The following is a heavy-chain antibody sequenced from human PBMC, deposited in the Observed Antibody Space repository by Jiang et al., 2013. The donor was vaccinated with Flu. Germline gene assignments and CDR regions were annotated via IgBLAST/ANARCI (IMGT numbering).Heavy chain of an antibody. V-gene: IGHV2-5*02. J-gene: IGHJ4*02. CDR1: GFSLSTSGVG. CDR3: ASTLPYYYDSSGYYPGDFDY. Sequence: KPTQTLTLTCTFSGFSLSTSGVGVGWIRQPPGKALEWLALIYWDDDKRYSPSLKSRLTITKDTSKNQAVLTMTNMDPVDTATYYCASTLPYYYDSSGYYPGDFDYWGQGTLVTVSS. CDR2: IYWDDDK. D-gene: IGHD3-22*01.